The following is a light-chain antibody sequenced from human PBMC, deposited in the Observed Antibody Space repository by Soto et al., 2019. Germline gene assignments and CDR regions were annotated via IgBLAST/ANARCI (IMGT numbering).Light chain of an antibody. J-gene: IGKJ1*01. V-gene: IGKV1-5*01. Sequence: DIQMTQSPSTLSVTVGDRVTITCRASQSISSWLAWYQQKPGEAPRLLIYDASILESGVPSRFSGSGSATEFTLTISSLQPDDIGTYYCQQYDSYGTFGQGTKVDIK. CDR3: QQYDSYGT. CDR2: DAS. CDR1: QSISSW.